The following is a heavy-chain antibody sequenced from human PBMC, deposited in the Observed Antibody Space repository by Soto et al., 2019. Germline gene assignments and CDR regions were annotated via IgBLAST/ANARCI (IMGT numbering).Heavy chain of an antibody. CDR3: ASTPDYYEDAFDI. V-gene: IGHV4-31*03. CDR1: GGSISSGGYY. D-gene: IGHD3-22*01. Sequence: LSLTCTVSGGSISSGGYYWSWIRQHPGKGLEWIGYIYYSGSTYYNPSLKSRVTISVDTSKNQFSLKLSSVTAADTAVYYCASTPDYYEDAFDIWGQGTMVTVSS. CDR2: IYYSGST. J-gene: IGHJ3*02.